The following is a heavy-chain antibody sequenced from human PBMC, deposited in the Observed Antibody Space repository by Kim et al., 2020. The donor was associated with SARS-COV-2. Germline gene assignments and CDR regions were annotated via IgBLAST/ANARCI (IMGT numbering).Heavy chain of an antibody. V-gene: IGHV3-49*04. Sequence: GGSLRLSCTASGFTFGDYAMSWVRQAPGKGLEWVGFIRSKAYGGTTEYAASVKGRFTISRDDSKSIAYLQMNSLKTEDTAVYYCTRAYYYDSSGYWGYFDYWGQGTLVTVSS. CDR1: GFTFGDYA. CDR3: TRAYYYDSSGYWGYFDY. D-gene: IGHD3-22*01. CDR2: IRSKAYGGTT. J-gene: IGHJ4*02.